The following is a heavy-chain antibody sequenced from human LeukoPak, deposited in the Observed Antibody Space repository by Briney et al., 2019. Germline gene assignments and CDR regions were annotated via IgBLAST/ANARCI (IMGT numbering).Heavy chain of an antibody. D-gene: IGHD5-12*01. CDR1: GYTFHGYY. Sequence: ASVKVSCKASGYTFHGYYMQWVRQAPAQGLEWMGRINPNSGGTDSAQKFQGRVTMTIDTSINTAYMELSSLTSDDTAVYYCARDRRGYSGYDMNWGQGTLVTVSS. CDR2: INPNSGGT. J-gene: IGHJ4*02. CDR3: ARDRRGYSGYDMN. V-gene: IGHV1-2*06.